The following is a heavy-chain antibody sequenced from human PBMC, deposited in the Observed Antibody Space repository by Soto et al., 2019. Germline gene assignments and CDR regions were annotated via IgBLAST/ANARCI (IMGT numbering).Heavy chain of an antibody. CDR2: ILPILGIA. Sequence: QVQLVQSGAEVKKPGSSVKVSCKASGGTFSSYTISWVRQAPGQGLEWMGRILPILGIANYAQKFQGRVTITADKSTSTAYMDLSSLRSEDTAVYYCAREGQLVPQFDYWGQGTLVTVSS. J-gene: IGHJ4*02. CDR3: AREGQLVPQFDY. D-gene: IGHD6-6*01. V-gene: IGHV1-69*08. CDR1: GGTFSSYT.